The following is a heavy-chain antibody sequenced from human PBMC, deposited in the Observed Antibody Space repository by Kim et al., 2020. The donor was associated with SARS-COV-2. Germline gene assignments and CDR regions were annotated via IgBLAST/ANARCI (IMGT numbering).Heavy chain of an antibody. CDR3: AKDQYYDFWSGYKVEELDKRDY. V-gene: IGHV3-30*18. CDR2: ISYDGSNK. J-gene: IGHJ4*02. Sequence: GGSLRLSCAASGFTFSSYGMHWVRQAPGKGLEWVAVISYDGSNKYYADSVKGRFTISRDNSKNTLYLQMNSLRAEDTAVYYCAKDQYYDFWSGYKVEELDKRDYWGQGTLVTVSS. D-gene: IGHD3-3*01. CDR1: GFTFSSYG.